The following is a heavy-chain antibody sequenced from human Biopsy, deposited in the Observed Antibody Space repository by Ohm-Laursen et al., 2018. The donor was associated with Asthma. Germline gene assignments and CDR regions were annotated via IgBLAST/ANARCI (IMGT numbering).Heavy chain of an antibody. D-gene: IGHD3-3*01. Sequence: SVKVSCKASGDAFATYTYSWVRQAPGQGLEWLGGLSPMLGRPNYAERFQGRVTITADRSTSTAYMELSSLTIEDTAVYYCSRAVTILQEWSGGRDVWGQGTTVTVS. CDR2: LSPMLGRP. J-gene: IGHJ6*02. CDR1: GDAFATYT. V-gene: IGHV1-69*10. CDR3: SRAVTILQEWSGGRDV.